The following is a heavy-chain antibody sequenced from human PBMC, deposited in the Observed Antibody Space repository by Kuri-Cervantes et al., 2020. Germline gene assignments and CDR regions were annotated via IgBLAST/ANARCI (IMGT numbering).Heavy chain of an antibody. D-gene: IGHD2-2*01. CDR3: AREGGYCSGTSCYFWFDP. J-gene: IGHJ5*02. CDR2: IKQDGSEK. Sequence: GESLKISCAASGFTFSSYSMNWVRQAPGKGLEWVANIKQDGSEKNYVDSVKGRFTSSRDNAKNSLYLQMNSLRAEDTAVYYCAREGGYCSGTSCYFWFDPWGQGTLVTVSS. V-gene: IGHV3-7*01. CDR1: GFTFSSYS.